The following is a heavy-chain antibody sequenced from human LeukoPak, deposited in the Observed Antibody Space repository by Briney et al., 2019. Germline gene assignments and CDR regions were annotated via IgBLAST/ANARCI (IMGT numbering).Heavy chain of an antibody. CDR1: GFSFSSHG. J-gene: IGHJ4*02. V-gene: IGHV3-23*01. CDR2: ISPSGDIT. Sequence: GGSLRLSCAGSGFSFSSHGMNWVRQAPGKGLEWVSGISPSGDITYYADSVKGRFTISRDNSKNTLYLQMNSLRAEDTAVYYCAKEELHYYDSSGYSFDYWGQGTLVTVSS. CDR3: AKEELHYYDSSGYSFDY. D-gene: IGHD3-22*01.